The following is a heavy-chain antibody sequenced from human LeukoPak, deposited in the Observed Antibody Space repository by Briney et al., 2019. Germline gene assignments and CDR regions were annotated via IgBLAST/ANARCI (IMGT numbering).Heavy chain of an antibody. J-gene: IGHJ4*02. CDR1: GFTLSSYS. CDR3: ARRGSGYTEPIDY. Sequence: GGSLRLSCAGSGFTLSSYSMDWVRQAPGKGLEWVSSISSSSSYIYYADSVKGRFTISRDNAKNSLYLQMNSLRAEDTAVYYCARRGSGYTEPIDYWGQGTLVTVSS. V-gene: IGHV3-21*01. CDR2: ISSSSSYI. D-gene: IGHD5-12*01.